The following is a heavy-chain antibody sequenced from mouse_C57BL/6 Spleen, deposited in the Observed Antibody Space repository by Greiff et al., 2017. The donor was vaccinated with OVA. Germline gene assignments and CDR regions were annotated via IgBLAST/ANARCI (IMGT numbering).Heavy chain of an antibody. CDR1: GYTFTSYW. V-gene: IGHV1-61*01. D-gene: IGHD2-5*01. CDR2: IYPSDSET. CDR3: ARESNYGGWFAY. J-gene: IGHJ3*01. Sequence: VQLQQPGAELVRPGSSVKLSCKASGYTFTSYWMDWVKQRPGQGLEWIGNIYPSDSETHYNQKFKDKATLTVDKSSSTAYMQLSSLTSEDSAVYYCARESNYGGWFAYWGQGTLVTVSA.